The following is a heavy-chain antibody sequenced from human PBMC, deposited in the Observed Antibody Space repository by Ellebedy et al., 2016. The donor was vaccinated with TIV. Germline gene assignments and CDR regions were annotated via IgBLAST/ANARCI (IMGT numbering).Heavy chain of an antibody. CDR1: GDSVSSNSAA. D-gene: IGHD5-12*01. CDR3: ARSTSAYHYNY. CDR2: IYYRSKWHN. J-gene: IGHJ4*02. V-gene: IGHV6-1*01. Sequence: SQTLSLTCAISGDSVSSNSAAWSWIRQSPSRGLEWLGRIYYRSKWHNEYAVSVKSRITINPDTSKNQFSLQLNSVTPEDTAMYYCARSTSAYHYNYWGQGTLVTVSA.